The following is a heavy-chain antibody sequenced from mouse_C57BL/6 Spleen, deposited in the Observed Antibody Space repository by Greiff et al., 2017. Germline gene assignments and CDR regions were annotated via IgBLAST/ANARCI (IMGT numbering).Heavy chain of an antibody. J-gene: IGHJ1*03. Sequence: QVQLQQPGAELVKPGASVKLSCKASGYTFTSYWMHWVKQRPGRGLEWIGRIDPNSGGTKYNEKFKSKATLTVAKPSSTAYMQLSSLTSEDSAVYYCARWGLYSNYEDWYFDVWGTGTTVTVSS. CDR3: ARWGLYSNYEDWYFDV. CDR1: GYTFTSYW. CDR2: IDPNSGGT. D-gene: IGHD2-5*01. V-gene: IGHV1-72*01.